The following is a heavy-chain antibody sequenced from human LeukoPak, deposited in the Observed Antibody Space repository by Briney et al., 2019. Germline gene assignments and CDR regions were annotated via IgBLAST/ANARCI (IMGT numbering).Heavy chain of an antibody. J-gene: IGHJ4*02. D-gene: IGHD5-18*01. CDR1: GGSISGYY. Sequence: SETLSLTCTVSGGSISGYYWSWIRQPAGKGLEWIGRIYNTGSTNYNPSLKSRVTMSVDTSKNQFSLKLSSVTAADTAVYYCARGKGYSYGYRGYFDYWGQGTLVTVSS. V-gene: IGHV4-4*07. CDR3: ARGKGYSYGYRGYFDY. CDR2: IYNTGST.